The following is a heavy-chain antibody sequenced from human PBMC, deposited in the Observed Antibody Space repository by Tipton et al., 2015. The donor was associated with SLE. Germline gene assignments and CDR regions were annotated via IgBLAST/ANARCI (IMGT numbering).Heavy chain of an antibody. D-gene: IGHD5-18*01. V-gene: IGHV4-59*11. CDR1: GGSISAQY. Sequence: TLSLTCTVSGGSISAQYWSWIRQPPGKGLEWIGYIYDSGSTSHKPSLKTRVTISVDTSKNQFSLKLSSVTAADTAVYYCARWRGYGPSFDYWGQGTLVTVSS. CDR3: ARWRGYGPSFDY. J-gene: IGHJ4*02. CDR2: IYDSGST.